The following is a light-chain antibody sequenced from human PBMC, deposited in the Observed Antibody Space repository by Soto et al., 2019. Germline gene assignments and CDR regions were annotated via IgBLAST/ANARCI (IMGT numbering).Light chain of an antibody. CDR3: QQYNNWPS. V-gene: IGKV3-15*01. J-gene: IGKJ5*01. CDR2: DIS. CDR1: QSVGSN. Sequence: IVLPQCPGTLALSSVERATLSCRASQSVGSNYLAWYQQRPGQPPNLLIYDISNRATGVPARFSGSGSETEFTLTIRSLQSEDFAVYFCQQYNNWPSFGQGTRLEIK.